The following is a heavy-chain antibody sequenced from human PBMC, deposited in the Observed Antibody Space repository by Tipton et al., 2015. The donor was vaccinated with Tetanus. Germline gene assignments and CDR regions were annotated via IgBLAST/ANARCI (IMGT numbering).Heavy chain of an antibody. J-gene: IGHJ1*01. CDR1: GDSINSDKYF. V-gene: IGHV4-39*07. Sequence: GLVKPSETLSLTCSISGDSINSDKYFWAWIRQPPGKGLEWIASMSHSGSTHYNPSLKSRVTISMDRSENQISLKMTSVTAADTAVYYCAGVTAQRTELYFEHWGQGTQVTVSS. D-gene: IGHD2-8*02. CDR2: MSHSGST. CDR3: AGVTAQRTELYFEH.